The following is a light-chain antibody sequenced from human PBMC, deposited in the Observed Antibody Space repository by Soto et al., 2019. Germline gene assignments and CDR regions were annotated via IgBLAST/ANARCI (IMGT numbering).Light chain of an antibody. V-gene: IGLV1-47*01. CDR2: RNN. CDR3: AAWDDSLSALYV. J-gene: IGLJ1*01. CDR1: SSSIGSNY. Sequence: QSALTQPPSASGTPGQRVTISCSGSSSSIGSNYVYWYQQLPGTAPKLLIYRNNQRPSGVPDRFSGSKSGTSASLAISGLRSEDEADYYCAAWDDSLSALYVFGTGTKVTVL.